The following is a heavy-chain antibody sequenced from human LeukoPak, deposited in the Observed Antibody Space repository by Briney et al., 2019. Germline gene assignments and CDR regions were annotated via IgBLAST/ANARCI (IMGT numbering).Heavy chain of an antibody. J-gene: IGHJ4*02. CDR3: ARLYYYDSSGYYFPFDY. CDR1: GYTFTGNY. CDR2: INPNSGGT. V-gene: IGHV1-2*02. Sequence: ASVKVSCKASGYTFTGNYMHWVRQAPGQGLEWMGWINPNSGGTNYAQKFQGRVTMTRDTSISTAYMELSRLRSHDTAVYYCARLYYYDSSGYYFPFDYWGQGTLVTVCS. D-gene: IGHD3-22*01.